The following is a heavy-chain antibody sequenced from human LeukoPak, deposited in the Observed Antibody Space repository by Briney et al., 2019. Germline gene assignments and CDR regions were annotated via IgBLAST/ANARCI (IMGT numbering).Heavy chain of an antibody. D-gene: IGHD1-26*01. CDR1: GDSISSYY. J-gene: IGHJ4*02. V-gene: IGHV4-4*07. CDR2: IYASGST. Sequence: SETLSLTCTVSGDSISSYYWSWIRQPAGKGLEWIGRIYASGSTNYNPSLKSRVTMSVDTSKNLFSLKLTSVTAADTAVYYCATYGNVVGACDYWGQGTLVTVSS. CDR3: ATYGNVVGACDY.